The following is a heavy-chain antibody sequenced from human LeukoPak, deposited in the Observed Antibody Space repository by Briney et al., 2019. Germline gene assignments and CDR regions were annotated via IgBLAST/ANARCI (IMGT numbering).Heavy chain of an antibody. J-gene: IGHJ4*02. Sequence: PGGSLRLSCAASGFTFSTHAMTWVRQAPGKGLEWVSAISGSGGSTFYADSVKGRFTISRDNSKNTLYLQINSLRAEDTAVYYCEKVPSGSGSYSTLDYWGQGTLVTVSS. CDR1: GFTFSTHA. CDR2: ISGSGGST. V-gene: IGHV3-23*01. D-gene: IGHD3-10*01. CDR3: EKVPSGSGSYSTLDY.